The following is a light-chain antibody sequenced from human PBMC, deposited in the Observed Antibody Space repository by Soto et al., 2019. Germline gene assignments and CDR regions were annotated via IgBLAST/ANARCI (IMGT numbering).Light chain of an antibody. J-gene: IGKJ2*01. Sequence: DIPMTQSPSTLSASVGDRVTITCRASQSISSWLAWYQQKPGKATKLLIYDASSLESGVPSRFSGSGSGTEFTLTISSLQPDDFATYYCQQYKSYYTFGQGTKLEIK. CDR1: QSISSW. CDR3: QQYKSYYT. V-gene: IGKV1-5*01. CDR2: DAS.